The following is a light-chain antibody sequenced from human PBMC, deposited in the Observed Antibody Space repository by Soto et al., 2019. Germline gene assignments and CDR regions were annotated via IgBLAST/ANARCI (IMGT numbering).Light chain of an antibody. CDR3: QEYGSSHHT. J-gene: IGKJ2*01. CDR1: QSVNNNY. Sequence: EIVLTQSPGTPSLSPVARATLSCRASQSVNNNYLAWFQEKPGQAPRLLIYGASSRATVIPDRFSGSGCGSDFTLTISTPEPEDFAVYYCQEYGSSHHTFGQGTKLEIK. CDR2: GAS. V-gene: IGKV3-20*01.